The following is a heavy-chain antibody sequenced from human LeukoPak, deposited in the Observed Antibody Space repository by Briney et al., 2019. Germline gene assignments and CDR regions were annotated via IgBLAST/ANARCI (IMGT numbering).Heavy chain of an antibody. CDR2: ISGSGGST. V-gene: IGHV3-23*01. CDR1: GFTFSSYA. D-gene: IGHD3-9*01. J-gene: IGHJ4*02. CDR3: ARWGTDILTGYSD. Sequence: GGSLRLSCAASGFTFSSYAMSWVRQAPGKGLEWVSAISGSGGSTYYADSVKGRFTISRDKSKNTLYLQMNSLRAEDTAVYYCARWGTDILTGYSDWGQGTLVTVSS.